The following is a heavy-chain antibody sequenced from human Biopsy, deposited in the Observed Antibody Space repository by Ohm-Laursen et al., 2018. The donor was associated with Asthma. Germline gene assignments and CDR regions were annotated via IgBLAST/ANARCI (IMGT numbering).Heavy chain of an antibody. CDR3: ARHSGNYYAQLNY. CDR2: ISYTGST. CDR1: ADSISSNNFY. V-gene: IGHV4-39*01. J-gene: IGHJ4*02. Sequence: TLSLTCAVSADSISSNNFYWGWIRQPPGKGLEWIATISYTGSTYYNPSLKSRATISVDTSKNQFSLKLTSVTAADTAVYYCARHSGNYYAQLNYWGQGTLVTVSS. D-gene: IGHD1-26*01.